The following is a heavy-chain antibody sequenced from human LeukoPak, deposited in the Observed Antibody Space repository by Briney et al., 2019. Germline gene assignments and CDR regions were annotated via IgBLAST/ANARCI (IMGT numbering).Heavy chain of an antibody. Sequence: GSLRLSCAASGFTFSTYWMSWVRQAPGKGLEWVANIKQDGSEKYYVDSVKGRFTISRDNAKNSLYLQMNSLRAEDTAVYYCARQEAYYDSSVYLDYWGQGTLVTVSS. CDR1: GFTFSTYW. CDR2: IKQDGSEK. V-gene: IGHV3-7*01. J-gene: IGHJ4*02. CDR3: ARQEAYYDSSVYLDY. D-gene: IGHD3-22*01.